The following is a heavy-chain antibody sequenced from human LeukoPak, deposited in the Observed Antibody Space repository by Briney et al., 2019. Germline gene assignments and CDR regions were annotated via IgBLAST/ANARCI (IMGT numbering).Heavy chain of an antibody. V-gene: IGHV3-21*01. CDR3: VRDLVQLWSSYYYYGMDV. D-gene: IGHD5-18*01. CDR1: GFTFSSYS. CDR2: ISSSSSYI. Sequence: GGSLRLSCAASGFTFSSYSMNWVRQAPGKGLEWVSSISSSSSYIYYADSVKGRFTISRDNAKNSLYLQMNSLRAEDTAVYYCVRDLVQLWSSYYYYGMDVWGQGTTVTVSS. J-gene: IGHJ6*02.